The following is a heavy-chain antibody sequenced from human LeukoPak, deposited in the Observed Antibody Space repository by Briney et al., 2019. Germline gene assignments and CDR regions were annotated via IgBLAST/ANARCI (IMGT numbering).Heavy chain of an antibody. V-gene: IGHV1-2*02. CDR3: ARDLETISLGWFDP. CDR1: GYTFTGYY. D-gene: IGHD5-24*01. CDR2: INPKSGGT. J-gene: IGHJ5*02. Sequence: GASVKVSCKASGYTFTGYYIHWVRQAPGQGLEWMGWINPKSGGTDYAQKFQGRVTMTRDTSISTAYMELSRLTSDDTAVYYCARDLETISLGWFDPWGQGTLVTVSS.